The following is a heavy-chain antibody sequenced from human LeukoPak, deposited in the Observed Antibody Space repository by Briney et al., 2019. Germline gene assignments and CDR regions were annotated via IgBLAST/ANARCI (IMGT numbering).Heavy chain of an antibody. CDR2: IYPGDSDT. D-gene: IGHD4-11*01. V-gene: IGHV5-51*01. J-gene: IGHJ5*02. CDR1: GYSFTSYW. Sequence: GESLKISCKGSGYSFTSYWIGWVRQMPGKGLEWMGIIYPGDSDTRYSPSFQGQVTISADKSISTAYLQWSSLKASDIAMYYCARHNYRPRPRSTGFDPWGQGTLVTVSS. CDR3: ARHNYRPRPRSTGFDP.